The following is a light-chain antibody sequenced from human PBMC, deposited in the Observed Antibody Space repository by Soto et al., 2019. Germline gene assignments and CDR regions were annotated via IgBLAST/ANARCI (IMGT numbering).Light chain of an antibody. V-gene: IGKV4-1*01. CDR3: QQYYTGPTWT. Sequence: DIVMTQSPDSLAVSLGERATINCKSSQSIFYSSNNKNYLAWYQQKPGQPPKLLIYWASTRESGVPDRFSGSGSGTDFTLTISSLQAEDVAVYYCQQYYTGPTWTFGRGTKVEIK. CDR2: WAS. CDR1: QSIFYSSNNKNY. J-gene: IGKJ1*01.